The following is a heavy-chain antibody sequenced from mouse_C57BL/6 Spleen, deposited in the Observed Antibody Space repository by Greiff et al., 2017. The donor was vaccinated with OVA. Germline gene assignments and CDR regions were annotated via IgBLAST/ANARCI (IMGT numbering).Heavy chain of an antibody. D-gene: IGHD2-3*01. CDR1: GFPITSGYY. V-gene: IGHV12-3*01. CDR3: AGDRDDPAWFAY. Sequence: KLEESGPGLVKPSQSLFLTCSITGFPITSGYYWIWIRPSPGKPLEWMGYITHSGDTFYNPSLQSPISITRETSKNQFFLQLNSVTTEDTAMYYCAGDRDDPAWFAYWGQGTLVTVSA. J-gene: IGHJ3*01. CDR2: ITHSGDT.